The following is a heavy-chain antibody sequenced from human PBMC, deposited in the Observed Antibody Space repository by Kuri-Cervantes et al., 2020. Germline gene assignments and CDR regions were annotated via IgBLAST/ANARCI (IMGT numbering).Heavy chain of an antibody. J-gene: IGHJ4*02. Sequence: GESLKISCAASGFTFSSYSMNWVRQAPGKGLEWVSGINWNGGSTGYADSVKGRFTISRDNAKNSLYLQMNSLRAEDTALYYCTRTSGAWGQGTLVTVSS. CDR2: INWNGGST. V-gene: IGHV3-20*04. CDR1: GFTFSSYS. D-gene: IGHD7-27*01. CDR3: TRTSGA.